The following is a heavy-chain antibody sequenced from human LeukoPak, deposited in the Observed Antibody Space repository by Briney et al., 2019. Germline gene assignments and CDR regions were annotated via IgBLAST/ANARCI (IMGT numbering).Heavy chain of an antibody. V-gene: IGHV3-7*01. CDR2: VKQDGSET. CDR1: GFTFSTYW. Sequence: GGSLRLSCAAPGFTFSTYWMSWVRQAPGKGLEWVASVKQDGSETYYVDSVKGRFTISRDNAKSSLYLQMNSLRAEDTAVYYCARDRATYWGQGTLVTVSS. CDR3: ARDRATY. J-gene: IGHJ4*02.